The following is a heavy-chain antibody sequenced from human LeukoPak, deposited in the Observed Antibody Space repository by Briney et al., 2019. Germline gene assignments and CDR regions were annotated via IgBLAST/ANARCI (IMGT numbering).Heavy chain of an antibody. Sequence: GGSLRLSCAASGFTFSSYAMSWVRQAPGKGLEWVSAISGSGGSTYYADPGKGRFTISRDNSKNTLYLQMNSLRAEDTAVYYCAKDFHYPSLPEKIWSGYLDYWGQGTLVTVSS. CDR2: ISGSGGST. CDR3: AKDFHYPSLPEKIWSGYLDY. CDR1: GFTFSSYA. J-gene: IGHJ4*02. V-gene: IGHV3-23*01. D-gene: IGHD3-3*01.